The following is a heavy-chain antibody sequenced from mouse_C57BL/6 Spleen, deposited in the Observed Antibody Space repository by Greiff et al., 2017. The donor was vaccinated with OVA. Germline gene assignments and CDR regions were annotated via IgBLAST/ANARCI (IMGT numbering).Heavy chain of an antibody. CDR2: INPNNGGT. J-gene: IGHJ3*01. CDR1: GYTFTDYY. D-gene: IGHD1-1*01. Sequence: EVQLQQSGPELVKPGASVKISCKASGYTFTDYYMNWVKQSHGKSLEWIGDINPNNGGTSYNQKFKGKATLTVDKSSSTAYMELRSLTSEDSAVYYCARGDYGSSYSFAYWGQGTLVTVSA. CDR3: ARGDYGSSYSFAY. V-gene: IGHV1-26*01.